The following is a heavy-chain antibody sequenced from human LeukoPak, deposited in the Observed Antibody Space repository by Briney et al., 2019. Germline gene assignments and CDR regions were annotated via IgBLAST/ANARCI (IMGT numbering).Heavy chain of an antibody. Sequence: SETLSFTCAVYGGSFSGYYWSWIRQPPGKGLEWIGEINHSGSTNYNPSLKSRVTISVDTSKNQFSLKLSSVTAADTAVYYCARTYYDFWSGYYTLDYWGQGTLVTVSS. J-gene: IGHJ4*02. CDR1: GGSFSGYY. V-gene: IGHV4-34*01. CDR3: ARTYYDFWSGYYTLDY. D-gene: IGHD3-3*01. CDR2: INHSGST.